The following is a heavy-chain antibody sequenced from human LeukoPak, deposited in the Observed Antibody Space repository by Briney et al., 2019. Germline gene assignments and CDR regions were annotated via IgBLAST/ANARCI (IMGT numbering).Heavy chain of an antibody. J-gene: IGHJ4*02. D-gene: IGHD6-19*01. Sequence: PGGSLRLSCAASGFTFSSYAMSWVRQAPGKGLEWGSAISGSGGSTYYADSVKGRFTISRDNSKNTLYLQMNSLRAEDTAVYYCAKDLPRSPPNSGPWDYWGQGTLVTVSS. CDR1: GFTFSSYA. CDR2: ISGSGGST. CDR3: AKDLPRSPPNSGPWDY. V-gene: IGHV3-23*01.